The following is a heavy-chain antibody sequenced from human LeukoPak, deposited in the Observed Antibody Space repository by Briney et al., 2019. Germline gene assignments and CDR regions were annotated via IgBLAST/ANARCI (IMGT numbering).Heavy chain of an antibody. CDR2: ISAYNGNT. D-gene: IGHD4-23*01. CDR3: ARVLVGGPISPDGY. Sequence: ASVKVSCKASGYTFTSYGISWVRQAPGQGLEWMGWISAYNGNTNYAQKLQGRVTMTTDTSTSTAYMELRSPRSDDTAVYYCARVLVGGPISPDGYWGQGTLVTVSS. V-gene: IGHV1-18*01. J-gene: IGHJ4*02. CDR1: GYTFTSYG.